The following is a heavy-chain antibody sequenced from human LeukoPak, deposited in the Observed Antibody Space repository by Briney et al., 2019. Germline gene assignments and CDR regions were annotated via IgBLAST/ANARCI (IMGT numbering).Heavy chain of an antibody. D-gene: IGHD3-10*01. Sequence: GGSLRLSCAASGFTFSSYWMHWVRQAPGKGLVWVSRINSDGSSTSYADSVKGRFTISRDNAKNTLYLQMNSLRAEDTAVYYCARSPHPTYYYGSGSYPPNDYWGQGTLVTVSS. CDR3: ARSPHPTYYYGSGSYPPNDY. CDR2: INSDGSST. J-gene: IGHJ4*02. V-gene: IGHV3-74*01. CDR1: GFTFSSYW.